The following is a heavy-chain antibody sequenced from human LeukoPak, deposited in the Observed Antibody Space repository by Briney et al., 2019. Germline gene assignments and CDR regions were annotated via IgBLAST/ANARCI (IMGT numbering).Heavy chain of an antibody. CDR1: GGSISSSSYY. D-gene: IGHD5-12*01. Sequence: SETLSLTCTVSGGSISSSSYYWGWIRQPPGKGLEWVGRIYYSGSTYYNPSLKSRVTISVDTSKNQFSLKLSSVTDADTAVYFCARDSDPRGYSGYDSLGNWFDPWGQGTLGTVSS. CDR3: ARDSDPRGYSGYDSLGNWFDP. CDR2: IYYSGST. J-gene: IGHJ5*02. V-gene: IGHV4-39*07.